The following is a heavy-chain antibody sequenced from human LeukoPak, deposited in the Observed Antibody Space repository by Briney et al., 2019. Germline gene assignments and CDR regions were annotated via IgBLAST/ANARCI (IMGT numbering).Heavy chain of an antibody. CDR3: ARARGGSAADRFGY. CDR1: GFTVSSNY. Sequence: GGSLRLSCAASGFTVSSNYMSWVRQAPGKGLEWVSVIYSGGSTYYADSVKGRFTISRDNSKNTLYLQMNSLRAEDTAVYYCARARGGSAADRFGYWGQGTLVTVSS. D-gene: IGHD2-15*01. J-gene: IGHJ4*02. CDR2: IYSGGST. V-gene: IGHV3-66*01.